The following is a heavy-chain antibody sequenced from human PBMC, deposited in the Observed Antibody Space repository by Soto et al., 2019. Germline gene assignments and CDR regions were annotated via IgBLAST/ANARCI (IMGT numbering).Heavy chain of an antibody. CDR3: ARYGSESHLRDPFDY. CDR2: ISVDSETI. V-gene: IGHV3-48*02. J-gene: IGHJ4*02. CDR1: GLSFSDHA. Sequence: EVQLAESGGGLVQVGGSLRLSCVVSGLSFSDHAMNWVRQAPGKGLDWVSYISVDSETIYYADSVKGRFTISRDNAKNSLYLQMNSLRDEDTAVYYCARYGSESHLRDPFDYWGQGTLVTVSS. D-gene: IGHD3-10*01.